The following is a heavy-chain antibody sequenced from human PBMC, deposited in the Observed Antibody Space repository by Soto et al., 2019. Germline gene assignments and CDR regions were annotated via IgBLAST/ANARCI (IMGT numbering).Heavy chain of an antibody. CDR3: AKGGTGLYAALGH. CDR2: FGATI. D-gene: IGHD2-2*01. CDR1: GFTSSSYA. J-gene: IGHJ4*02. V-gene: IGHV3-23*01. Sequence: HPGGSLRLSCAASGFTSSSYAMNWVRQAPGKGLEWVSVFGATIHYADSVKGRFTISRDNSKNTLYLQMNNLRAEDTAVYYCAKGGTGLYAALGHWGQGTLVTVSS.